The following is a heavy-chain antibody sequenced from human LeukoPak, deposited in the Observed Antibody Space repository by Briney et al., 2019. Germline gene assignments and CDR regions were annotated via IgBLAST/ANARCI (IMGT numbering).Heavy chain of an antibody. Sequence: SGPTLLKPTQTLTLTCTFSGFSLSTRGVGVDWIRQPPGKALEWLALIYWDDDKRFSPSLKSRLTITKDTSKNQVVLTMTNMDPVDTATYYCVHMSCSGGSCYSAWVFDYWGQGTLVTVSS. D-gene: IGHD2-15*01. J-gene: IGHJ4*02. CDR2: IYWDDDK. CDR3: VHMSCSGGSCYSAWVFDY. V-gene: IGHV2-5*02. CDR1: GFSLSTRGVG.